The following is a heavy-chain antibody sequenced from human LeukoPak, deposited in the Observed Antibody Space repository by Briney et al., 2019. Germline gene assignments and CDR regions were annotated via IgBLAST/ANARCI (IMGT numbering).Heavy chain of an antibody. V-gene: IGHV3-48*03. D-gene: IGHD4-17*01. Sequence: GGSLRLSCAASGFSFSGYEMNWVRQAPGEGLERISYISTTGGTIYYSDSVKGRFTISRDNAKNSLYLQMNNVRVEDTAVYYCARGDDFGDSLPAYWGQGTLVTVSS. CDR3: ARGDDFGDSLPAY. J-gene: IGHJ4*02. CDR2: ISTTGGTI. CDR1: GFSFSGYE.